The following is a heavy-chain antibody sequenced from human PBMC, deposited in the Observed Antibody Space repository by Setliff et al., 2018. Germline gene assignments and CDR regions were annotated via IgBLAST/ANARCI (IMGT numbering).Heavy chain of an antibody. V-gene: IGHV4-39*07. CDR1: GGSIAGSTYY. D-gene: IGHD3-10*01. CDR2: IYYSGNT. CDR3: ARVATLIRGVTVNWFDP. J-gene: IGHJ5*02. Sequence: SETLSLTCAASGGSIAGSTYYWGWIRQPPGKGLEWIGRIYYSGNTYYNSSLRSRVTISVDTSKNQFSLKLSSVTAADTAVYYCARVATLIRGVTVNWFDPWGQGTLVTVSS.